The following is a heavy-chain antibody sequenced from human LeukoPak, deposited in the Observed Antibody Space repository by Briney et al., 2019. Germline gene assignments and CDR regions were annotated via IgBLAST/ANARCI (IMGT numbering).Heavy chain of an antibody. Sequence: SETLSLTCAVYGGSFSGYYWSWIRQPPGKGLEWIGEINHSGSTNYNPSLKSRVTISVDRSKNQFSLKLSSVTAADTAVYYCARSPVLDCSSTSCYKGADWFDPWGQGTLVTVSS. J-gene: IGHJ5*02. D-gene: IGHD2-2*02. V-gene: IGHV4-34*01. CDR1: GGSFSGYY. CDR2: INHSGST. CDR3: ARSPVLDCSSTSCYKGADWFDP.